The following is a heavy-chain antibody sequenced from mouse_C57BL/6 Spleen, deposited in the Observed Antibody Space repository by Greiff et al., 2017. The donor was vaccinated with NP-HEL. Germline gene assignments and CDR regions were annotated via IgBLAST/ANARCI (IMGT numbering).Heavy chain of an antibody. V-gene: IGHV1-19*01. Sequence: VQLQQSGPVLVKPGASVKMSCKASGYTFTDHYMNWVKQSHGKSLEWIGVINPYNGGTSYNQKFKGKATLTVDKSSSTAYMELNSLTSEDSAVYYCARKDDYFDYWGQGTTLTVSS. CDR3: ARKDDYFDY. CDR1: GYTFTDHY. D-gene: IGHD2-3*01. CDR2: INPYNGGT. J-gene: IGHJ2*01.